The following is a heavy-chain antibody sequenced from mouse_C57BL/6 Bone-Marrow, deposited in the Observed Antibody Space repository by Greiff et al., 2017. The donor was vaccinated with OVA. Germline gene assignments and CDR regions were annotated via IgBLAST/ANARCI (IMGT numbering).Heavy chain of an antibody. CDR1: GFTFSSYA. CDR3: ASLLVYYAMDY. CDR2: ISDGGSYT. Sequence: EVQGVESGGGLVKPGGSLKLSCAASGFTFSSYAMSWVRQTPEKRLEWVATISDGGSYTYYPDNVKGRFTISRDNANNNLYLQMSHLKSEDTAMYYCASLLVYYAMDYWGQGTSVTVSS. V-gene: IGHV5-4*01. J-gene: IGHJ4*01.